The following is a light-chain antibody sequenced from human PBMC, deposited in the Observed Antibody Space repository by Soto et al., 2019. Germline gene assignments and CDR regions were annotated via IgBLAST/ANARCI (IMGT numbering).Light chain of an antibody. V-gene: IGLV2-14*01. CDR3: SSYTSTSTYV. J-gene: IGLJ1*01. CDR1: SSDVGGYNY. Sequence: QSALTQPPSVSGSPGQSITISCTGTSSDVGGYNYVSWYQQHPGKAPKLMIYDVSNRPSGVSNRFSGSKSGNTASLTISGLQAEDEADYYCSSYTSTSTYVFGTG. CDR2: DVS.